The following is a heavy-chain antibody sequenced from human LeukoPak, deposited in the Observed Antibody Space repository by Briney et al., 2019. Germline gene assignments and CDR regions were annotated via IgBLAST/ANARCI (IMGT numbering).Heavy chain of an antibody. J-gene: IGHJ4*02. CDR1: GGSFSGYY. Sequence: KPSETLSLTCAVYGGSFSGYYWSWIRQPPGKGLEWIGEINHSGSTNYNPSLKSRVTISVDTSKNQFSLKLSSVTAADTAVYYCARRAAGYYDYVWGSYRQTYFDYWGQGTLVTVSS. V-gene: IGHV4-34*01. D-gene: IGHD3-16*02. CDR2: INHSGST. CDR3: ARRAAGYYDYVWGSYRQTYFDY.